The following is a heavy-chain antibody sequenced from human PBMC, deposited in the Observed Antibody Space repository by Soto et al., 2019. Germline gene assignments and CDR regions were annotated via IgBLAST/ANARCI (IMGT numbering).Heavy chain of an antibody. J-gene: IGHJ3*02. CDR1: GFIFSNYG. Sequence: GGSLRLSCAASGFIFSNYGMHWVRQAPGKGLEWVTVISYDGSNKYYADSVKGRFTISRDNSKNTLYLQMNSLRTEDTAVYYCAKDGGQWELRAYAFDIWGQGTMVTVSS. D-gene: IGHD1-26*01. CDR2: ISYDGSNK. CDR3: AKDGGQWELRAYAFDI. V-gene: IGHV3-30*18.